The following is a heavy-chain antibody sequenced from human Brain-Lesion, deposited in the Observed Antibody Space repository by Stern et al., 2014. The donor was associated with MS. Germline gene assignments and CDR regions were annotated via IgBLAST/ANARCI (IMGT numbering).Heavy chain of an antibody. J-gene: IGHJ5*02. CDR2: IYSGGGT. D-gene: IGHD2-15*01. CDR1: GFSVRHNY. Sequence: VQLGQSGGKLIQPGGSLRISCAASGFSVRHNYMTWVRQAPGKGLAWDXLIYSGGGTYYADSVKGRFTISRDNSKNTLYLQMNNLRAEDTAVYYCARDRTCTGGSCYGTWGQGTLVTVSS. CDR3: ARDRTCTGGSCYGT. V-gene: IGHV3-53*01.